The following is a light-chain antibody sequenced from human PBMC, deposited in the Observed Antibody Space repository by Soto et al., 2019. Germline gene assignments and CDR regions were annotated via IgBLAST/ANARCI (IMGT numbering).Light chain of an antibody. CDR1: QSISSW. CDR2: EAS. J-gene: IGKJ1*01. V-gene: IGKV1-5*03. Sequence: DIQMTQSPSTLSASLGDRVTITCRASQSISSWLAWYQQKPGKAPKLLIYEASSLESGVPSRLSGSGSGTEFTITISSLQPDDFASYYCQHYNSYWTFGQGTKVDIK. CDR3: QHYNSYWT.